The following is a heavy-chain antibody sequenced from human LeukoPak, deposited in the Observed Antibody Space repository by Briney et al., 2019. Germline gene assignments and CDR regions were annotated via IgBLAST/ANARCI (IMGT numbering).Heavy chain of an antibody. CDR2: IWYDGSNK. CDR3: ARDYRGCWYSRSWEAFDI. D-gene: IGHD6-13*01. Sequence: GGSLRLSCAASGFTFSSYGMHWVRQAPGKGLEWVAVIWYDGSNKYYADSVKGRFTISRGNSKNTLYLQMNSLRAEDTAVYYCARDYRGCWYSRSWEAFDIWGQGTMVTVSS. CDR1: GFTFSSYG. J-gene: IGHJ3*02. V-gene: IGHV3-33*01.